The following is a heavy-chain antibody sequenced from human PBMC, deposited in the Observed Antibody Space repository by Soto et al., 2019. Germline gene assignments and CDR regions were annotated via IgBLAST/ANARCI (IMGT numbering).Heavy chain of an antibody. V-gene: IGHV4-59*01. CDR2: IYYSGST. CDR1: GGSISIYY. D-gene: IGHD3-22*01. CDR3: AREADYYDSSGYYYPYFDL. J-gene: IGHJ2*01. Sequence: QVQLQESGPGLVKPSETLSLTCTVSGGSISIYYWSWIRQPPGKGLEWIGYIYYSGSTNYNPSLKSRVTISVDTSKNQFSLKLSSVTAADTAVYYCAREADYYDSSGYYYPYFDLWGRGTLVTVSS.